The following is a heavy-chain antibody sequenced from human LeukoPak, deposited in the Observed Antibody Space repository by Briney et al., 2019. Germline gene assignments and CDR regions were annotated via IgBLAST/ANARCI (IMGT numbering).Heavy chain of an antibody. CDR2: ISSSSSYI. CDR3: ARPLLLWDYYGMDV. V-gene: IGHV3-21*01. CDR1: GFTFSSYS. J-gene: IGHJ6*02. Sequence: GGSLRLSCAASGFTFSSYSMNWVRQAPGKGLEWVSSISSSSSYIYYADSVKGRFTISRDNAKNSLYLQMNSLRAEDTAVYYCARPLLLWDYYGMDVWGQGTTVTVSS. D-gene: IGHD3-10*01.